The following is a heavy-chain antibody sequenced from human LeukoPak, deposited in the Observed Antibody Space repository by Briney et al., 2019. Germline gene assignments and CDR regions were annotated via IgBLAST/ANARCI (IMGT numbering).Heavy chain of an antibody. V-gene: IGHV4-61*02. CDR2: IYASGST. CDR3: ARFTGYDFWSGYWVDY. CDR1: GGSISSGSYY. J-gene: IGHJ4*02. Sequence: PSQTLSLTCTVSGGSISSGSYYWSWIRQPAGKGLACIRRIYASGSTNYNPSLKSRVTISVDTSRNQFSLKLSSVTAADTAVYYCARFTGYDFWSGYWVDYWGQGILVTVSS. D-gene: IGHD3-3*01.